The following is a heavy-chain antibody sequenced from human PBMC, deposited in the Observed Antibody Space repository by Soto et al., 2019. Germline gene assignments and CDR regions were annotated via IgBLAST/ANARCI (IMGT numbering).Heavy chain of an antibody. Sequence: QVQLVESGGGVVQPGRSLRLSCAASGFTFSSYGMHWVRQAPGKGLEWVARIWYDGSNKYYADSVKGRFTISRENSKNTLYLQMNSLRAEDTALYYCARDQGAYAEYFQHWGQGTVVTVSS. CDR2: IWYDGSNK. D-gene: IGHD1-26*01. V-gene: IGHV3-33*01. CDR1: GFTFSSYG. J-gene: IGHJ1*01. CDR3: ARDQGAYAEYFQH.